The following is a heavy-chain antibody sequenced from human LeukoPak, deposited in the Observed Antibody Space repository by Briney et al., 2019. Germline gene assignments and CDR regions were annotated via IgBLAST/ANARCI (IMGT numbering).Heavy chain of an antibody. J-gene: IGHJ4*02. CDR1: GFTFDDYA. CDR2: ISWNSGSI. CDR3: AKGDDGVYVSADY. D-gene: IGHD4-17*01. Sequence: PGGSLRLSCAASGFTFDDYAMHWVRQAPGKGLEWVSGISWNSGSIGYADSVKGRFTISRDNAKNSLYLQMNSLRAEDTAVYYCAKGDDGVYVSADYWGQGTLVTVSS. V-gene: IGHV3-9*01.